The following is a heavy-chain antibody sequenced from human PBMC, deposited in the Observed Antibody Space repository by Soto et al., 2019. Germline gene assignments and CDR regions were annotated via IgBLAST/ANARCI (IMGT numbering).Heavy chain of an antibody. D-gene: IGHD6-19*01. V-gene: IGHV3-48*02. CDR3: VRDSGWAFDI. CDR1: GFSFSSYS. CDR2: ISSSKTYI. J-gene: IGHJ3*02. Sequence: EVQLVESGGGLVQPGQSLRVSCAASGFSFSSYSMNWVRQAPGKGLEWISYISSSKTYIWYADSVKGRFTISRDNAKKELSLQMDSVGDEYTVVYFCVRDSGWAFDIWGLGTMVTVSS.